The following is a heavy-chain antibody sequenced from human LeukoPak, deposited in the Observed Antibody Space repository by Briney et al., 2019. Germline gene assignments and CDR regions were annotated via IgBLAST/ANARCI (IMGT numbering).Heavy chain of an antibody. J-gene: IGHJ4*02. CDR1: GYTFTGYY. CDR3: ARDMYYYDSSGYPAY. V-gene: IGHV1-2*02. CDR2: INPNSGGT. Sequence: VSCKASGYTFTGYYMHWVRQAPGQGLEWKGWINPNSGGTNYAQKFQGRVTMTRDTSISTAYMALSRLRSDDTAVYYCARDMYYYDSSGYPAYWGQGTLVTVSS. D-gene: IGHD3-22*01.